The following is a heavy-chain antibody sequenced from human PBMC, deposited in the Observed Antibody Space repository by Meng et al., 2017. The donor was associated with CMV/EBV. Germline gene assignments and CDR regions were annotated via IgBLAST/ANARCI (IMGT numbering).Heavy chain of an antibody. V-gene: IGHV3-21*01. J-gene: IGHJ6*02. CDR1: GLTFSSYS. CDR2: ISSSSSYI. Sequence: GGSLRLSCAASGLTFSSYSMNWVRQAPGKGLEWVSSISSSSSYIYYADSVKGRFTISRDNAKNSLYLQMNSLRAEDTAVYYCARESVRWSGYYNDGMDVWGQGTTVTVSS. CDR3: ARESVRWSGYYNDGMDV. D-gene: IGHD3-3*01.